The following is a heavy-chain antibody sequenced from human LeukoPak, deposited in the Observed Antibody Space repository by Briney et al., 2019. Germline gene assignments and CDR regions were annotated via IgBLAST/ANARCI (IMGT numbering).Heavy chain of an antibody. CDR2: ISWNSGSI. Sequence: GGSLRLSCAASGFTFDDYAMHWVRQAPGKGLEWVSGISWNSGSIGYADSVKGRFTISRDNAKNSLYLQMNSLRAEDTAVYYCARVSASDTAMVSYWYFDLWGRGTLVTVSS. V-gene: IGHV3-9*01. D-gene: IGHD5-18*01. CDR3: ARVSASDTAMVSYWYFDL. J-gene: IGHJ2*01. CDR1: GFTFDDYA.